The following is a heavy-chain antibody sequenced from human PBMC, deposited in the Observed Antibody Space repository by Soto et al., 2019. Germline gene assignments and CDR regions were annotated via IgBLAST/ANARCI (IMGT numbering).Heavy chain of an antibody. CDR3: ARDREVVPAAYLRGGAFDI. CDR2: ISYDGSNK. V-gene: IGHV3-30-3*01. CDR1: GFTFSSYA. D-gene: IGHD2-2*01. J-gene: IGHJ3*02. Sequence: PGGSLRLSCAASGFTFSSYAMHWVRQAPGKGLEWVAVISYDGSNKYYADSVKGRFTISRDNSKNTLYLQMNSLRAEDTAVYYCARDREVVPAAYLRGGAFDIWGQGTMVTVSS.